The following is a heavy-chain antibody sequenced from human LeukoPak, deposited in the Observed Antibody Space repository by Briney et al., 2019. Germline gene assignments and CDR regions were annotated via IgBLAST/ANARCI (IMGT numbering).Heavy chain of an antibody. J-gene: IGHJ4*02. V-gene: IGHV1-8*03. CDR1: GYTFTSYD. CDR2: MNPNSGNT. CDR3: ARGGYSLGELDY. Sequence: ASVTVSCKASGYTFTSYDINWVRQATGQGLEWMGWMNPNSGNTGYAQKFQGRVTITRNTSISTGYMELSRLRSYDTAVYYCARGGYSLGELDYWGQGTLVTVSS. D-gene: IGHD5-18*01.